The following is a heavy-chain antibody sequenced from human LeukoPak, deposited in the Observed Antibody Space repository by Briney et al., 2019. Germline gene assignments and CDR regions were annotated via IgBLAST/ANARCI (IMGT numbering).Heavy chain of an antibody. J-gene: IGHJ3*02. V-gene: IGHV4-61*02. Sequence: PSETLSLTCTVSGGSISSGSYYWSWIRQPAGKGLEWIGRIYTSGSTNYNPSLKSRVTISVDTSKNQFSLKLSSVTAADTAVYYCARDRGYHAAGGYDAFDIWGQGTMVTVSS. CDR1: GGSISSGSYY. CDR2: IYTSGST. CDR3: ARDRGYHAAGGYDAFDI. D-gene: IGHD6-13*01.